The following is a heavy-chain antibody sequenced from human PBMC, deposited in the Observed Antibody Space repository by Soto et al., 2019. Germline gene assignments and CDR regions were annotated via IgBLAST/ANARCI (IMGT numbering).Heavy chain of an antibody. CDR1: RFNFSAAW. CDR3: ATVPSSSGPT. CDR2: IKPRSEGETA. V-gene: IGHV3-15*07. D-gene: IGHD6-25*01. J-gene: IGHJ4*02. Sequence: EMQLVQSGGGLVKPGGSLRLSCVASRFNFSAAWLNWIRQAPGKGLEWVGRIKPRSEGETADYTAPVRGRFTLSRDDSHNTLHLQVVNLRTEDTALYYCATVPSSSGPTWGLGVLVTVSS.